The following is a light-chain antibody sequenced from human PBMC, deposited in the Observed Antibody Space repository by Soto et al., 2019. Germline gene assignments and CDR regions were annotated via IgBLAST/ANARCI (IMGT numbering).Light chain of an antibody. V-gene: IGKV3-11*01. Sequence: EIVLTQSPATLSLSPGERATLSCRASQSVSSYLAWYQQKPGQAPRLLIYEASNRATGIPARFSGSGSGTYFTLTISSLEPEDFAVYYCQQRSNWPRTFGQGTKVVIK. CDR2: EAS. CDR3: QQRSNWPRT. J-gene: IGKJ1*01. CDR1: QSVSSY.